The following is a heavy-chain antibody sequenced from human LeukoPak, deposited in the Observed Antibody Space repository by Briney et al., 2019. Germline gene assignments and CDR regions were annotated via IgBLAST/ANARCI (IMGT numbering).Heavy chain of an antibody. D-gene: IGHD3-16*01. CDR1: DDSISDYY. Sequence: SETLSLTCTVSDDSISDYYRGWIRQPPGKGLEWIGYFHNSGTSTYNPSLKSRVTISADTSKNQFSLKLNSLTTADTAVYYCTRGAGWLIDYWGQGALVTVSS. V-gene: IGHV4-59*01. CDR2: FHNSGTS. J-gene: IGHJ4*02. CDR3: TRGAGWLIDY.